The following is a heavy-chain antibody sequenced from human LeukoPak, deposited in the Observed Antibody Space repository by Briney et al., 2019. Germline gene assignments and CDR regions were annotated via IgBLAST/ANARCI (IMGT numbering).Heavy chain of an antibody. J-gene: IGHJ4*02. V-gene: IGHV1-46*01. CDR2: INPSGGST. CDR1: GYTFTSYY. D-gene: IGHD3-10*01. Sequence: ASVKVSCKASGYTFTSYYMHWVRQAPGQGLEWMGIINPSGGSTSYAQKFQGRVTMTTDTSTSTAYMELRSLRSDDTAVYYCAKYVLLWFGEPDYWGQETLVTVSS. CDR3: AKYVLLWFGEPDY.